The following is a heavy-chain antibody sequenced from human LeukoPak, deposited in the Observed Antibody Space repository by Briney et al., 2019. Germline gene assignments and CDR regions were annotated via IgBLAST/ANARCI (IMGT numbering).Heavy chain of an antibody. J-gene: IGHJ5*02. D-gene: IGHD6-13*01. CDR3: ARDMAAPPYNWFDP. V-gene: IGHV4-59*01. Sequence: SETLSLTCTVSGGSISSYYWSWIRQPPGKGLEWIGYIYYRGSTNYNPSLKSRVTISVDTSKNQFSLKLSSVTAADTAVYYCARDMAAPPYNWFDPWGQGTLVTVSS. CDR1: GGSISSYY. CDR2: IYYRGST.